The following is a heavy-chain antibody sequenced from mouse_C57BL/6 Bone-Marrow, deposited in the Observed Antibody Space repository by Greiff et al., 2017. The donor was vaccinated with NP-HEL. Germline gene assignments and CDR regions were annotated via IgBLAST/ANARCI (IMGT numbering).Heavy chain of an antibody. V-gene: IGHV5-6*02. J-gene: IGHJ3*01. CDR1: GFTFSSYG. CDR2: ISSGGSYT. CDR3: ARHGTGAWFAY. D-gene: IGHD4-1*01. Sequence: DVKLVESGGDLVKPGGSLKLSCAASGFTFSSYGMSWVRQTPDKRLEWVATISSGGSYTYYPDSVKGRFTISRDNAKNTLYLQMSSLKSEDTAMYYCARHGTGAWFAYWGQGTLVTVSA.